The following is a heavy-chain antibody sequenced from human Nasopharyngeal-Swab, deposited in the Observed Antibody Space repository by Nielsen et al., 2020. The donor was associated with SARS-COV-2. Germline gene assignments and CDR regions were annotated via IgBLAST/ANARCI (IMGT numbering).Heavy chain of an antibody. J-gene: IGHJ4*02. Sequence: GESLKISCAASGFTFSNAWMSWVRQAPGKGLEWVGRIKSKTDGGTTDYAAPVKGRFTISRDDSKNTLYLQMNSLRAEDTAVYYCARDRPQFDVLGDYWGQGTLVTVSS. V-gene: IGHV3-15*01. CDR3: ARDRPQFDVLGDY. CDR2: IKSKTDGGTT. D-gene: IGHD3-16*01. CDR1: GFTFSNAW.